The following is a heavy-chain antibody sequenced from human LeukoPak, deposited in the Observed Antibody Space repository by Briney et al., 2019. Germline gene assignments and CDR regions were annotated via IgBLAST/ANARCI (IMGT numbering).Heavy chain of an antibody. V-gene: IGHV3-11*01. D-gene: IGHD1-26*01. CDR1: GFTFSDYY. CDR2: ISSSGSTI. CDR3: ASSHYTNAFDI. J-gene: IGHJ3*02. Sequence: GGSLRLSCAASGFTFSDYYMTWIRRAPGKGLEWVSYISSSGSTIYYADSVKGRFTISRDNAEKSLFLQMNSLRAEDTAVYYCASSHYTNAFDIWGQGTMVTVSS.